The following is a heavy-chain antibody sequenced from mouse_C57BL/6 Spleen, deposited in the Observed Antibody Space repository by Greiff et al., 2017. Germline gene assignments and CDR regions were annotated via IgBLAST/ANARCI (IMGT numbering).Heavy chain of an antibody. J-gene: IGHJ4*01. CDR1: GYAFSSAW. V-gene: IGHV1-82*01. CDR2: IYPGDGDT. Sequence: VQLQQSGPELVKPGASVKISCKASGYAFSSAWMNWVKQRPGKGLEWIGRIYPGDGDTNYNGKFKGKATLTADKSSSTAYMQLSSLTSEDSAVYFCARNAMDYWGQGTSVTVSS. CDR3: ARNAMDY.